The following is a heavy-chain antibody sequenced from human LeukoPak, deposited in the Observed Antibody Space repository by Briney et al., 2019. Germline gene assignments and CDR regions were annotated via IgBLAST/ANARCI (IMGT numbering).Heavy chain of an antibody. CDR2: IYYSGST. V-gene: IGHV4-39*01. CDR3: ARIDSSGRVDY. J-gene: IGHJ4*02. Sequence: KPSETLSLTCTVSGGSISSSSYYWGWIRQPPGKGLEWIGSIYYSGSTYYNPSLKSRVTISVDTSKNQFSLKLSSVTTADTAVYYCARIDSSGRVDYWGQGTLVTVSS. D-gene: IGHD3-22*01. CDR1: GGSISSSSYY.